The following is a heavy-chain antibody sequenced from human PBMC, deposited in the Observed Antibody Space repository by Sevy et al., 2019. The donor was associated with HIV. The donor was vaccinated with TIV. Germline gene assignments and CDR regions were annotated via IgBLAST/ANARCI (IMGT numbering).Heavy chain of an antibody. Sequence: GGSLRLSCAISGFTVNDKYIIWVRQAPGKGLEWVSVIFSSGSTYYADSAKGRFTISRDNSKNTVYLQMNSLRPEDTAVYYCVSLFLSYRSGWSYFDYWGLGTLVTVSS. CDR3: VSLFLSYRSGWSYFDY. J-gene: IGHJ4*02. CDR2: IFSSGST. CDR1: GFTVNDKY. V-gene: IGHV3-66*02. D-gene: IGHD6-19*01.